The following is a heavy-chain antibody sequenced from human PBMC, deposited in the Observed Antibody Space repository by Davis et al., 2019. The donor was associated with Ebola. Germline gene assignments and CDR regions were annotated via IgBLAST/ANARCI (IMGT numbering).Heavy chain of an antibody. CDR1: GFTFSSYA. D-gene: IGHD6-19*01. V-gene: IGHV3-23*01. CDR2: ISGSGGST. J-gene: IGHJ6*02. Sequence: PGGSLRLSCAASGFTFSSYAMSWVRQAPGKGLEWVSAISGSGGSTYYADSVKGRFTISRDNSKNTLYLQMNSLRAEDTAVYYCAKDGRAVYYYYYGMDVWGQGTTVTVSS. CDR3: AKDGRAVYYYYYGMDV.